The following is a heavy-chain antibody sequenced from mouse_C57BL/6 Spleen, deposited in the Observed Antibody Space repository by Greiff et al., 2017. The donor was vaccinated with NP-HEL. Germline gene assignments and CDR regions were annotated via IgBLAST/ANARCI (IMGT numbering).Heavy chain of an antibody. V-gene: IGHV1-63*01. D-gene: IGHD1-1*01. J-gene: IGHJ2*01. CDR1: GYTFTNYW. Sequence: QVQLKESGAELVRPGTSVKMSCKASGYTFTNYWIGWAKQRPGHGLEWIGDIYPGGGYTNYNEKFKGKATLTADKSSSTAYLQFSSLTSEDSAIYYCARRYYYGSNGLDYWGQGTTLTVSS. CDR3: ARRYYYGSNGLDY. CDR2: IYPGGGYT.